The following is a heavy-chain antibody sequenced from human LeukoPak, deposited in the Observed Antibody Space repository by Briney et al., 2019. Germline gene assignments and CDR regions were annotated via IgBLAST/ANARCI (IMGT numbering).Heavy chain of an antibody. Sequence: ASVKVSCKASGYTFTSYYMHWVRQAPGQGLEWMRIINPSGGSTSYAQKFQGRVTMTRDTSTSTVYMELSSLRSEDTAVYYCARPGGRDGYNDDLDYWGQGTLVTVSS. CDR2: INPSGGST. CDR3: ARPGGRDGYNDDLDY. J-gene: IGHJ4*02. V-gene: IGHV1-46*01. D-gene: IGHD5-24*01. CDR1: GYTFTSYY.